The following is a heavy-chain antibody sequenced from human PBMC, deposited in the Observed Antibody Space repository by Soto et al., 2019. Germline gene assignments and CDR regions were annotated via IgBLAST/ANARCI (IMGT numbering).Heavy chain of an antibody. CDR3: AKDVVVAARQDY. Sequence: QPGGSLRLSCASSVFTFISYAMSWVRQAPGKGLEWVSAISGSGGSTYYADSVKGRFTISRDNSKNTLYLQMNSLRAEDTAVYYCAKDVVVAARQDYWGQGTLVTVSS. J-gene: IGHJ4*02. CDR2: ISGSGGST. V-gene: IGHV3-23*01. D-gene: IGHD2-15*01. CDR1: VFTFISYA.